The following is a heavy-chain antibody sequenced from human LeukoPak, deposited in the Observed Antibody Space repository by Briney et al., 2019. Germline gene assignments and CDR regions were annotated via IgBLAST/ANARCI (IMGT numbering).Heavy chain of an antibody. CDR1: GFTFSSYA. D-gene: IGHD1-1*01. CDR2: ISAIGGST. CDR3: AVNWNLDY. J-gene: IGHJ4*02. V-gene: IGHV3-23*01. Sequence: GGSLRLSCAASGFTFSSYAMHWVRQAPGKGLEWVSVISAIGGSTYYADSMKGRFTISRDNSKNTLDLQMNSLRAEDTAVYYCAVNWNLDYWGQGTLVTVSS.